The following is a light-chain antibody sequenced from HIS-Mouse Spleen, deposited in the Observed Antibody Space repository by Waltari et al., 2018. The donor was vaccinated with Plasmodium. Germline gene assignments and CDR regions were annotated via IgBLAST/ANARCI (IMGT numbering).Light chain of an antibody. CDR1: ALPKKI. J-gene: IGLJ3*02. CDR2: EDS. Sequence: SYELTQPPSVSVSPGQTARITCPGDALPKKIAYWYQHQSGQAPVLVIYEDSKRPSGIPERFSGSSSGTMATLTISGAQVEDEADYYCYSTDSSGNHRVFGGGTKLTVL. CDR3: YSTDSSGNHRV. V-gene: IGLV3-10*01.